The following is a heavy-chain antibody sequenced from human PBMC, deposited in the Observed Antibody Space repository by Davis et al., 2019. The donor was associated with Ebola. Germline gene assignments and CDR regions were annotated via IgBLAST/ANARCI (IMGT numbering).Heavy chain of an antibody. CDR3: ARTGTSWFDP. CDR1: GGSVSSGSYY. V-gene: IGHV4-61*01. Sequence: MPSETLSLTCTVSGGSVSSGSYYWSWIRQPPGKGLEWIGYIYYSGSTNYNPSLKSRVTISVDTSKNQFSLKLSSVTAADTAVYYCARTGTSWFDPWGQGTLVTVSS. D-gene: IGHD1-7*01. CDR2: IYYSGST. J-gene: IGHJ5*02.